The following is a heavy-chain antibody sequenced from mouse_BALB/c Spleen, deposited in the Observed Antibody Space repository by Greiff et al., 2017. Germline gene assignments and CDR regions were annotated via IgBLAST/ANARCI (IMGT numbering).Heavy chain of an antibody. V-gene: IGHV1-12*01. J-gene: IGHJ4*01. Sequence: QVQLQQSGAELVKPGASVTMSCKASGYTFTSYNMHWVKQTPGQGLEWIGAIYPGNGDTSYNQKFKGKATLTADKSSSTAYMQLSSLTSEDSAVYYCARGYYGNYYYAMDYWGQGTSVTVSS. CDR2: IYPGNGDT. CDR1: GYTFTSYN. D-gene: IGHD2-1*01. CDR3: ARGYYGNYYYAMDY.